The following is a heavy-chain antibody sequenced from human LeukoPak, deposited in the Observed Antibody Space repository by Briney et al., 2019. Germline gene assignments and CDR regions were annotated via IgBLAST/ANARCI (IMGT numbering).Heavy chain of an antibody. CDR3: ARLSGLIPKYSSSWYVVGY. V-gene: IGHV5-51*01. CDR1: GYRFTNYW. J-gene: IGHJ4*02. Sequence: GESLRISCQASGYRFTNYWIGWVRQMPGKGLEWMGIIYPTDSDTRYSPSFQGQVTISADKSISTAYLQWSSLKASDTAMYYCARLSGLIPKYSSSWYVVGYWGQGTLVTVSS. D-gene: IGHD6-13*01. CDR2: IYPTDSDT.